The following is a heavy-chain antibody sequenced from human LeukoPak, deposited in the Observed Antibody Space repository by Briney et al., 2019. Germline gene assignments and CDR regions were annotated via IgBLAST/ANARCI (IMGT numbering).Heavy chain of an antibody. CDR3: ARCIAAAPDWFDP. Sequence: ASVKVSCKAPGYTFTGYYMHWVRQAPGQGLEWMGWINPNSGGTNYAQKFQGRVAMTRDTSISTAYMELSRLRSDDTAVYYCARCIAAAPDWFDPWGQGTLVTVSS. CDR1: GYTFTGYY. CDR2: INPNSGGT. D-gene: IGHD6-13*01. V-gene: IGHV1-2*02. J-gene: IGHJ5*02.